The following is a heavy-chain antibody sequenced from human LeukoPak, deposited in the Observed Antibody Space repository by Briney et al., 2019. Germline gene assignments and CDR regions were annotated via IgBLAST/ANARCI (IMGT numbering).Heavy chain of an antibody. CDR2: ISGSGGST. D-gene: IGHD3-10*01. Sequence: GGSLRLSCAASGFTFSSYGMSWVRQAPGKGLEWVSAISGSGGSTYYADSVKSRFTISRDNSKNTLYLQMNSLRAEDTAVYYCAKDPITMVRGEMDVWGKGTTVTISS. CDR3: AKDPITMVRGEMDV. CDR1: GFTFSSYG. V-gene: IGHV3-23*01. J-gene: IGHJ6*04.